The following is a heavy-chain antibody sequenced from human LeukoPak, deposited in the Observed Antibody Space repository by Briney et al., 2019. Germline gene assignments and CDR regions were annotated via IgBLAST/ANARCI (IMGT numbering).Heavy chain of an antibody. J-gene: IGHJ4*02. D-gene: IGHD3-9*01. Sequence: PSETLSLTCTVSGGSISSYCWSWTRQPAGKGLEWIGRIYTSGSTNYNPSLKSRVTMSVDTSKNQFSLKLSSVTAADTAVYYCARGYDILTGYYRFDYWGQGTLVTVSS. CDR3: ARGYDILTGYYRFDY. CDR2: IYTSGST. V-gene: IGHV4-4*07. CDR1: GGSISSYC.